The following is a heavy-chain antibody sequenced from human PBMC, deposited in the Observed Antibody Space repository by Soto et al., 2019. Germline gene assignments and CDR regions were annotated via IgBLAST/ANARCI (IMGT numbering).Heavy chain of an antibody. D-gene: IGHD6-19*01. J-gene: IGHJ5*02. CDR1: GGTFSSYT. CDR3: ARNGIAVAGAFWFDP. CDR2: IIPILGIA. Sequence: ASVKVSCKASGGTFSSYTISWVRQAPGQGLEWMGRIIPILGIANYAQKFQGRVTITADKSTSTAYMELSSLRSEDTAVYYCARNGIAVAGAFWFDPWGQGTLVTVSS. V-gene: IGHV1-69*02.